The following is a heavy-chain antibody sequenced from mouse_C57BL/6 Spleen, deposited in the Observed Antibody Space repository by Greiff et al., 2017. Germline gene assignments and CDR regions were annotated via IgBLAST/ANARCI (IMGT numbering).Heavy chain of an antibody. CDR2: ISSGGDYI. Sequence: EVQRVESGEGLVKPGGSLKLSCAASGFTFSSYAMSWVRQTPEKRLEWVAYISSGGDYIYYADTVKGRFTISRDNARNTLYLQMSSLKSEDTAMYYCTRDKALYAMDYWGQGTSVTVSS. CDR1: GFTFSSYA. V-gene: IGHV5-9-1*02. CDR3: TRDKALYAMDY. J-gene: IGHJ4*01.